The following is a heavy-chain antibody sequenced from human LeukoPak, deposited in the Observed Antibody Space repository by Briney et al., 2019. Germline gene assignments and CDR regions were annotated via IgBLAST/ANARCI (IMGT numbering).Heavy chain of an antibody. CDR3: ARYYDTFWPNLYYYMDV. CDR1: GGSISSYY. D-gene: IGHD3-9*01. CDR2: IYYSGST. Sequence: SETLPLTCTVSGGSISSYYWSWIRQPPGKGLEWMGYIYYSGSTNYNPSLKSRVTISVDTSKNQFSLKLSSVTAADTAVYYCARYYDTFWPNLYYYMDVWGKGTTVTVSS. V-gene: IGHV4-59*01. J-gene: IGHJ6*03.